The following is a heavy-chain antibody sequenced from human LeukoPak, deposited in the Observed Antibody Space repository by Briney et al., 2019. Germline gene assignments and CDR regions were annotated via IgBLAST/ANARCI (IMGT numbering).Heavy chain of an antibody. CDR1: GYTFTSYY. D-gene: IGHD3-3*01. Sequence: ASVKVSCKASGYTFTSYYMHWVRQAPGQGLEWMGIINPSGGSTSYTQKFQGRVTMTRDTSTSTVYMELSSLRSEDTAVYYCTREGFPPKISDFWSGLGPYYYYGMDVWGQGTTVTVSS. CDR2: INPSGGST. V-gene: IGHV1-46*01. J-gene: IGHJ6*02. CDR3: TREGFPPKISDFWSGLGPYYYYGMDV.